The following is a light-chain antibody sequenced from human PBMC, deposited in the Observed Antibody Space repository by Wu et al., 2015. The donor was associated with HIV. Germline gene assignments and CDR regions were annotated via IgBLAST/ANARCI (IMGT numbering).Light chain of an antibody. CDR1: QTVSIN. Sequence: EIVMTQSPAFLSVSPGERVTLSCRASQTVSINLAWYQQKPGQAPRLLIYDASNRATGIPARFSGSGSGTDFTLTISSLEPEDFAVYYCQQHYKWPLTFGQGTRLEIK. CDR2: DAS. CDR3: QQHYKWPLT. V-gene: IGKV3-11*01. J-gene: IGKJ5*01.